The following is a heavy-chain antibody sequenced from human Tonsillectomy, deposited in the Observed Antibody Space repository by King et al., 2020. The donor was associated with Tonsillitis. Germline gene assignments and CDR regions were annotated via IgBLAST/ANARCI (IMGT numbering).Heavy chain of an antibody. CDR2: IYTTGTT. CDR1: GGSISSYY. J-gene: IGHJ4*02. Sequence: QLQESGPGLVKPSETLSLTCTVSGGSISSYYWSWLRPPAGKGLEWIGRIYTTGTTNYNPSLKSRVTMTLDTSKNQFSLQLSSVTAADTAVYYCASDLTTFGVVVEYYFDYWGQGTLVTVSS. D-gene: IGHD3-3*01. CDR3: ASDLTTFGVVVEYYFDY. V-gene: IGHV4-4*07.